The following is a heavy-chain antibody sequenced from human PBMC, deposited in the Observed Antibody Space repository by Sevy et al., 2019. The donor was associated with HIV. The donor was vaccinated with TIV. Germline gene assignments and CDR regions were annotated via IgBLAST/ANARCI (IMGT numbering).Heavy chain of an antibody. CDR1: GFTFSSYA. V-gene: IGHV3-64D*06. J-gene: IGHJ3*02. D-gene: IGHD3-22*01. CDR2: ISSNGGST. Sequence: GGSLRLSCSASGFTFSSYAMHWVRQAPGKGLEYVSAISSNGGSTYYADSVKGRFTISRDNSKNTLYLQMSSLRADDTAVYYCVKGYYYDSSGYYYGSYAFDIWGHGTMVTVSS. CDR3: VKGYYYDSSGYYYGSYAFDI.